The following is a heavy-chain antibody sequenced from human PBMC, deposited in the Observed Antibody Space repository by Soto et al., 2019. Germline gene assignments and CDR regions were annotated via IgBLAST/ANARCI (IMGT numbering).Heavy chain of an antibody. Sequence: SETLSLTCTVSGGSISSSSYYWGWIRQPPGKGLEWIGSIYYSGSTYYNPSLKGRVTISVDTSKNQFSLKLSSVTAADTAVYYCARRDGGWYAEYFQHWGQGTLVTVSS. D-gene: IGHD6-19*01. CDR3: ARRDGGWYAEYFQH. CDR1: GGSISSSSYY. J-gene: IGHJ1*01. V-gene: IGHV4-39*01. CDR2: IYYSGST.